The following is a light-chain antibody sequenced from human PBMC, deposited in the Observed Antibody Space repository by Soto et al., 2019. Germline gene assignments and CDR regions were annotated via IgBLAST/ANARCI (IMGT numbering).Light chain of an antibody. J-gene: IGLJ2*01. V-gene: IGLV2-14*01. CDR2: EVS. CDR1: SSDVGGYNY. Sequence: QSALTQPASVSGSPGQSITISFTGTSSDVGGYNYVSWYQQHPGKAPKLMIYEVSYRPSGVSNRFSGSKSGNTASLTIAGLQAEDEADYYCSSYTRSSTVVFGGGTKLTVL. CDR3: SSYTRSSTVV.